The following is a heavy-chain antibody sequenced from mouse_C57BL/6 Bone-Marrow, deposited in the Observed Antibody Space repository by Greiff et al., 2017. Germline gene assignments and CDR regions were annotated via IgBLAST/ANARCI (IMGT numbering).Heavy chain of an antibody. V-gene: IGHV1-85*01. D-gene: IGHD1-1*01. CDR1: GYTFTSYD. CDR2: IYPRDGST. CDR3: ARGDYGSSFYGSYYFDY. J-gene: IGHJ2*01. Sequence: LVESGPELVKPGASVKLSCKASGYTFTSYDINWVKQRPGQGLEWIGWIYPRDGSTKYNEKFKGKATLTVDTSSSTAYMELHSLTSEDSAVYFCARGDYGSSFYGSYYFDYWGQGTTLTVSS.